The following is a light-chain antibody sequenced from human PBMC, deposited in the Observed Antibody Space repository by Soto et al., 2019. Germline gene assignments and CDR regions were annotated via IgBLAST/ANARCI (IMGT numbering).Light chain of an antibody. CDR2: TVS. Sequence: DLQMTQSRSTRSASVGDTVTITCRASQTISNWLAWYQQKPWKAPKFLIYTVSTLESGVPSRFSGAGSGTEFSLTISSLQPDDFATYYCQQYKTYPWTFGQGTKV. V-gene: IGKV1-5*03. J-gene: IGKJ1*01. CDR3: QQYKTYPWT. CDR1: QTISNW.